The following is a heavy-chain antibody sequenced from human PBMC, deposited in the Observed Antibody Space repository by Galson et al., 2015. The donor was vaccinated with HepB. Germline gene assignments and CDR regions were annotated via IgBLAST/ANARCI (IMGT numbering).Heavy chain of an antibody. Sequence: SLRLSCAASGFSFSTYSMNWVRQAPGKGLEWVSSISSSSSYIFYADSVKGRFTISRDNAKNSLYLQMSSLRAEDTALYYCARYYGYYFDYWGQGTLVTVSS. CDR1: GFSFSTYS. V-gene: IGHV3-21*01. CDR3: ARYYGYYFDY. CDR2: ISSSSSYI. J-gene: IGHJ4*02. D-gene: IGHD3-10*01.